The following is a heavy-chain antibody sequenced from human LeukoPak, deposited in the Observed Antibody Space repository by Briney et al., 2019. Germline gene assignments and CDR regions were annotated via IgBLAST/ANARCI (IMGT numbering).Heavy chain of an antibody. CDR3: RVDTPFFDY. D-gene: IGHD5-18*01. V-gene: IGHV4-59*01. CDR2: IYYSGNT. J-gene: IGHJ4*02. CDR1: GGSISSYY. Sequence: PSETLSPTCTVSGGSISSYYWSWIRQPPGKGLEWIGYIYYSGNTNYNPSLKSRVTISVDTSKNQFSLKLSSVTAADTAVYYCRVDTPFFDYWGQGTLVTVSS.